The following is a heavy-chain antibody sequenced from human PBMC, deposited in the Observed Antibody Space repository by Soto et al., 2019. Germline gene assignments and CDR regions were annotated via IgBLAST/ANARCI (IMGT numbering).Heavy chain of an antibody. J-gene: IGHJ6*02. V-gene: IGHV4-34*01. CDR2: INHSGST. Sequence: PSETLSLTCAVYGVSFSGYYWSWIRQPPGKGLEWIGEINHSGSTNYNPSLKSRVTISVDTSKNQFSLKLSSVTAADTAVYYCARGPTRLRIAARMDYYYGMDVWGQGTTVTVSS. D-gene: IGHD6-6*01. CDR1: GVSFSGYY. CDR3: ARGPTRLRIAARMDYYYGMDV.